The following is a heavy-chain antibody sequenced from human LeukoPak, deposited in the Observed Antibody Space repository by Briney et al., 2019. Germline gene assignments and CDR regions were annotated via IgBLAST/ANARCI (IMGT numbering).Heavy chain of an antibody. CDR2: ISGSGGST. V-gene: IGHV3-23*01. Sequence: PSETLSLTCTVYGGSFSGYYWSWVRQAPGKGLEWVSAISGSGGSTYYADSVKGRFTISRDNSKNTLYLQMNSLRAEDTAVYYCAKAGYYDSSGYYHSGYFDYWGQGTLVTVSS. CDR3: AKAGYYDSSGYYHSGYFDY. D-gene: IGHD3-22*01. CDR1: GGSFSGYY. J-gene: IGHJ4*02.